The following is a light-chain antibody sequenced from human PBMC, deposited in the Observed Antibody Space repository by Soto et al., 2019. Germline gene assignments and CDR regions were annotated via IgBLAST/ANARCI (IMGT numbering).Light chain of an antibody. CDR1: QDISNY. CDR3: QQYDNLPLT. J-gene: IGKJ4*01. V-gene: IGKV1-33*01. CDR2: DAS. Sequence: DIQMTQSPSSLSASVGDRVTITCQASQDISNYLNWYQQKPGKAPKLLIYDASNLETGVPSRFSGSGSETDFTFTISSLQPEDIETYYCQQYDNLPLTFGGGTKVDIX.